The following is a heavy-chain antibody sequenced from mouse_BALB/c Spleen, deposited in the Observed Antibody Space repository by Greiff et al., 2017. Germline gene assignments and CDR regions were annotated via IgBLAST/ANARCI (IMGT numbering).Heavy chain of an antibody. Sequence: DVKLQESGPELVKPGASVKISCKASGYSFTGYFMNWVKQSHGKSLEWIGRINPYNGDTFYNQKFKGKATLTVDKSSSTAHMELLSLTSEDSAVYYCGPGATMITWFAYWGQGTLVTVSA. J-gene: IGHJ3*01. CDR1: GYSFTGYF. CDR2: INPYNGDT. D-gene: IGHD2-4*01. CDR3: GPGATMITWFAY. V-gene: IGHV1-37*01.